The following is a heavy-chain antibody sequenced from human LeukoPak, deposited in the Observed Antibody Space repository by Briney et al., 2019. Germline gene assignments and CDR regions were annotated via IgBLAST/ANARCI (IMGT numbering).Heavy chain of an antibody. CDR3: ARVASPWALYYHMDV. Sequence: ASVKVPCKASGYTFTGYYLHWVRQAPGQGLEWMGWINANGGGTKYAQKFQGRVTMTRDTSISTAYMELSRLTSDDTAVYYCARVASPWALYYHMDVWGKGTTVTVSS. CDR2: INANGGGT. V-gene: IGHV1-2*02. CDR1: GYTFTGYY. J-gene: IGHJ6*03. D-gene: IGHD5-12*01.